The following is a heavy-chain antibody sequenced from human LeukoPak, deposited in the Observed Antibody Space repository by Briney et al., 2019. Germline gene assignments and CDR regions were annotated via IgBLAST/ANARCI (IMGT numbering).Heavy chain of an antibody. D-gene: IGHD3-10*01. J-gene: IGHJ4*02. CDR2: IGTAGDT. Sequence: GGSLRLSCAASGFTLSNHDMHWVRQATGKGLEWVSVIGTAGDTYYPGSVKGRFTISRENAKNSLYLQMNNLRAGDTAVYYCARALTVRGDLNFDYWGQGTLVTGSS. CDR3: ARALTVRGDLNFDY. V-gene: IGHV3-13*04. CDR1: GFTLSNHD.